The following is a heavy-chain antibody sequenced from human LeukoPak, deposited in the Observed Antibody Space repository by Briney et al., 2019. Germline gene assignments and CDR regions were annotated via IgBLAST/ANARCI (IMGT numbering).Heavy chain of an antibody. V-gene: IGHV3-23*01. D-gene: IGHD7-27*01. Sequence: GGSLRLSCVASGFTFSSYAMSWVRQAPGKGLEWVSGISGRDGSTYYADSVKGRFTISRDNSKNMVWLQINSPTAEDTATYYCAKDGNWARFEDWGQGTLVTVSS. CDR2: ISGRDGST. J-gene: IGHJ4*02. CDR3: AKDGNWARFED. CDR1: GFTFSSYA.